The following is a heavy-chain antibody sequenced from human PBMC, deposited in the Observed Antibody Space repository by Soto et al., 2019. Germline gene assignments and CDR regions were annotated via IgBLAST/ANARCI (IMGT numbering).Heavy chain of an antibody. CDR1: GFSLSTSRGG. CDR2: IYWDGDK. CDR3: APSPPEGIVAGKYCQP. V-gene: IGHV2-5*02. J-gene: IGHJ1*01. Sequence: QITLKESGPTLVKPTQTLTLTCTFSGFSLSTSRGGVGWVRQPPGKALEWLTFIYWDGDKRYSPSLKSRLTITKDTSENPVVPPITNMDPADTAPYNCAPSPPEGIVAGKYCQPWGHGTLVTVSS. D-gene: IGHD3-22*01.